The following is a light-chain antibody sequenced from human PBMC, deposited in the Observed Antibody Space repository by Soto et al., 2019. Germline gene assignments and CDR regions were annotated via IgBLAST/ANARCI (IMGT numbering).Light chain of an antibody. Sequence: EIMMKQTPAILRGYPEERATLSCMASQSVSSNLAWFQQKPGQTPRLLFNGASTRATGIPARFTGSGSGTDFTLTISSLEPEDLAVYYCQLRSNRRITFRQGRRLEIK. V-gene: IGKV3-11*01. CDR2: GAS. J-gene: IGKJ5*01. CDR3: QLRSNRRIT. CDR1: QSVSSN.